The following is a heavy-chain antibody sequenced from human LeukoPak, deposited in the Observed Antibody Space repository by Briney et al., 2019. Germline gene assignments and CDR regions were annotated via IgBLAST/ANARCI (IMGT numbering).Heavy chain of an antibody. D-gene: IGHD6-13*01. Sequence: PGGSLRLSCAASGFTVSSNYMSWVRQAPGKGLEWVSAISGSGGSTYYADSVKGRFTISRDNSKNTLYLQMNSLRAEDTAVYYCAKGHARIAAEGYYYMDVWGKGTTVTVSS. V-gene: IGHV3-23*01. CDR2: ISGSGGST. CDR1: GFTVSSNY. J-gene: IGHJ6*03. CDR3: AKGHARIAAEGYYYMDV.